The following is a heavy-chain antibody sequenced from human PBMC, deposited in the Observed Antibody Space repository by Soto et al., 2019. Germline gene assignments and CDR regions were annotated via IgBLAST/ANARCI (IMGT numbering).Heavy chain of an antibody. Sequence: QVQLVESGGGLVKPGGSLRLSCAASGFTFSDYYMSWIRQAPGKGLEWVSYINSSSSYTNYTDSVKGRFTISRDNAKNSHYLQMNSLRAEDTAVYYCARTITAAGGRRYFDLWGRGTLVTVSS. J-gene: IGHJ2*01. V-gene: IGHV3-11*05. CDR3: ARTITAAGGRRYFDL. CDR1: GFTFSDYY. D-gene: IGHD6-13*01. CDR2: INSSSSYT.